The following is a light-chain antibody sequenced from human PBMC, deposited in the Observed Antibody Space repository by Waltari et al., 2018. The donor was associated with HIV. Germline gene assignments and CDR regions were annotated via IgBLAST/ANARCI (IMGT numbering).Light chain of an antibody. Sequence: QSALTQPASVSGSPGQSITIPCTGDSSNIGTSKYVSWYLQRPGKAPQIIIYEVTNRPSGVSDRFSGSKSGNTASLTISRLQPEDEAVYFCNSFTNSGTLEFGGGTKLTVL. CDR2: EVT. CDR3: NSFTNSGTLE. V-gene: IGLV2-14*01. CDR1: SSNIGTSKY. J-gene: IGLJ3*02.